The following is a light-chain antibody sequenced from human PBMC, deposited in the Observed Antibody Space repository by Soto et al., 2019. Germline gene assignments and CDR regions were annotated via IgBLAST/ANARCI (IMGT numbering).Light chain of an antibody. Sequence: SALAQPASVSGSPGQSIAISCAGNSSDVGGYDYVSWYQQHPDKAPKLILYDVSNRPSGISFRFSGSKSGNTASLTISGLQAEDEADYYCRSYTSTATYVFGTGIKLTVL. J-gene: IGLJ1*01. CDR1: SSDVGGYDY. CDR2: DVS. V-gene: IGLV2-14*03. CDR3: RSYTSTATYV.